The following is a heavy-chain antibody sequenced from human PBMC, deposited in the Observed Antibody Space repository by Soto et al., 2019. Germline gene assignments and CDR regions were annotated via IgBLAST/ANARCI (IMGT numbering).Heavy chain of an antibody. CDR3: ARDGPSSGWPIDY. D-gene: IGHD6-19*01. CDR1: GYTFTSYA. Sequence: QVQLVQSGAEVKKPGASVKVSCKASGYTFTSYAMHWVRQAPGQRLEWMGWINAGNGNSKYSQKFQGRVTITRDTSASTAYMELSSLRSEDTAVYYCARDGPSSGWPIDYWGQGTLVTVSS. J-gene: IGHJ4*02. V-gene: IGHV1-3*01. CDR2: INAGNGNS.